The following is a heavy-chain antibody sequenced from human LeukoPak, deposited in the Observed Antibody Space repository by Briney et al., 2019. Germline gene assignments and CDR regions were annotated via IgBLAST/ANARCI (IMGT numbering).Heavy chain of an antibody. J-gene: IGHJ4*02. CDR3: ARRGYSYGFTYFDY. V-gene: IGHV4-59*11. D-gene: IGHD5-18*01. CDR1: GGSISRHY. CDR2: VYYDGST. Sequence: SETLSLTCTVSGGSISRHYWSWIRQPPGKGLEWIGFVYYDGSTNYNPSLKSRLYILVDSSKNQISLNLNSVTAADTAMYYCARRGYSYGFTYFDYWGQGTLVTVSS.